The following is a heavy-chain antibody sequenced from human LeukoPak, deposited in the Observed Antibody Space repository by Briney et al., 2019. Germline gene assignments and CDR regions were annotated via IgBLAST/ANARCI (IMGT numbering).Heavy chain of an antibody. Sequence: GESLKISCKASGYSFTNYWIGWVRQMSGKGLEWMGTIYPSDSDTRYSPSFQGQVTISADKSISTAYLQWSSLKASDTAMYYCARLYGSYLDYWGQGTLVTVSS. J-gene: IGHJ4*02. CDR1: GYSFTNYW. D-gene: IGHD1-26*01. V-gene: IGHV5-51*01. CDR3: ARLYGSYLDY. CDR2: IYPSDSDT.